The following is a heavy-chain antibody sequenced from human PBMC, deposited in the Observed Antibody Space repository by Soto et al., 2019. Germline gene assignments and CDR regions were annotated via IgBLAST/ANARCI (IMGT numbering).Heavy chain of an antibody. CDR1: GFTFSSYA. CDR3: AKDQTQVVVAPNFDY. CDR2: ISGSGGST. V-gene: IGHV3-23*01. J-gene: IGHJ4*02. D-gene: IGHD2-15*01. Sequence: EVQLLESGGGLVQPGGSLRLSCAASGFTFSSYAMSWVRQAPGKGLEWVSAISGSGGSTYYADSVKGRFTISRDNSKNTLYLQMNSLRAEDMAVYYCAKDQTQVVVAPNFDYWGQGTLVTASS.